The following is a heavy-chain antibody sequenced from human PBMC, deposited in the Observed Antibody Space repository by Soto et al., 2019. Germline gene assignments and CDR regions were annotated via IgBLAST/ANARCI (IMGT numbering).Heavy chain of an antibody. D-gene: IGHD3-22*01. CDR2: ISAYNGNT. CDR1: GYTFTSYG. Sequence: ASVKVSCKASGYTFTSYGISWVRQAPGQGLEWMGWISAYNGNTNYAQKLQGRVTMTTDTSTSTAYMELRSLRSDDTAVYYCARDNDYYDSSRFPPDYWGQGTLVTVSS. V-gene: IGHV1-18*01. J-gene: IGHJ4*02. CDR3: ARDNDYYDSSRFPPDY.